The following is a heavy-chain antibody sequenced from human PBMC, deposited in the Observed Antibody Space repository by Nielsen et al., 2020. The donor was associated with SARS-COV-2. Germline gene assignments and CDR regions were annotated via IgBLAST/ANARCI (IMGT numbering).Heavy chain of an antibody. CDR2: INPNSGGT. Sequence: WVRQAPGQGLEWMGWINPNSGGTNYAQKFQGWVTMTRDTSISTAYMELSRLRSDDTAVYYCARDLIAAAGTTGYYGMDVWGQGTTVTVSS. V-gene: IGHV1-2*04. J-gene: IGHJ6*02. D-gene: IGHD6-13*01. CDR3: ARDLIAAAGTTGYYGMDV.